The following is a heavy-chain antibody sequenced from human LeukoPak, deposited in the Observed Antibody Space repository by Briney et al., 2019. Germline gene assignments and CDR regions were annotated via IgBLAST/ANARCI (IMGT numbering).Heavy chain of an antibody. D-gene: IGHD5-18*01. V-gene: IGHV4-34*01. CDR3: ARGVGYSYGYREHYRDAFDI. CDR1: GGSFSGSY. CDR2: INHSGST. Sequence: SETLSLTCAVYGGSFSGSYWSWIRQPPGKGLEWIGEINHSGSTNYNPSLKSRVTISVDTSKNQFSLKLSSVTAADTAVYYCARGVGYSYGYREHYRDAFDIWGQGTMVTVSS. J-gene: IGHJ3*02.